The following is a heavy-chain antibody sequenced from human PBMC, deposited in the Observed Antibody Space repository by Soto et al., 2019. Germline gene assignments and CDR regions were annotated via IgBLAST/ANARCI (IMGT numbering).Heavy chain of an antibody. CDR2: ILSNDET. Sequence: ETLSLTCSVSGGTINSGDYFWSWIRQPPGKALEWLGYILSNDETSYSTSLKSSLTIPKDTSKSQVVLTMTNMDPVDTGTYYCTRMVRIVGATYYFDQWGQGTPVTVSS. J-gene: IGHJ4*02. D-gene: IGHD1-26*01. CDR1: GGTINSGDY. V-gene: IGHV2-26*01. CDR3: TRMVRIVGATYYFDQ.